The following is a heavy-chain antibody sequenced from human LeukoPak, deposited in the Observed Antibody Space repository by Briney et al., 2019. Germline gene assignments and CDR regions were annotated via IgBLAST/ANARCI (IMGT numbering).Heavy chain of an antibody. J-gene: IGHJ4*02. CDR3: ARVVGATTALGY. D-gene: IGHD1-26*01. CDR2: INPSGGST. Sequence: ASVKISCKASGYTFTSYYMHWVRQAPGQGLEWMGIINPSGGSTSYAQKFQGRVTMTRDMSTSTVYMELSSLRSEDTAVYYCARVVGATTALGYWGQGTLVTVSS. CDR1: GYTFTSYY. V-gene: IGHV1-46*01.